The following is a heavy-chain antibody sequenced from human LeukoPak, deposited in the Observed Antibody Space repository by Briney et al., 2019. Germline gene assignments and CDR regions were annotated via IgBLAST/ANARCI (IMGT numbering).Heavy chain of an antibody. CDR2: VSSSSSTI. CDR3: ASPGIAVRRAGG. J-gene: IGHJ4*02. V-gene: IGHV3-48*01. D-gene: IGHD6-19*01. CDR1: GFTFSSYS. Sequence: GGSLRLSCAASGFTFSSYSMNWVRQAPGKGLEWVSYVSSSSSTIYYADSVKGRFTISRDNAKDSLYLQMNSLRAEDTAVYYCASPGIAVRRAGGWGQGTLVTVSS.